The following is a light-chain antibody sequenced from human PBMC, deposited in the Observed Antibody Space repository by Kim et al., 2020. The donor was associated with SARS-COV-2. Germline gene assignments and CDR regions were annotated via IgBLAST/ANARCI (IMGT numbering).Light chain of an antibody. CDR2: RNN. V-gene: IGLV10-54*01. CDR1: SNNVGDEG. Sequence: QAATLTCTGNSNNVGDEGAAWLQQHQGPPPKLLSYRNNNRPSGISERFSASKSGNTASLTITGLQPEDEADYYCSAWDRSLSAWVFGGGTQLTVL. CDR3: SAWDRSLSAWV. J-gene: IGLJ3*02.